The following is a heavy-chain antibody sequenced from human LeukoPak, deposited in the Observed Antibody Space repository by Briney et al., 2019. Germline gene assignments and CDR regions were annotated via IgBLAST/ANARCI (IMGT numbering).Heavy chain of an antibody. D-gene: IGHD2-2*02. CDR2: INPNSGGT. CDR3: ARDHGRYCSSTSCYTPWFDP. V-gene: IGHV1-2*02. Sequence: ASVKVSCKASGYTFTGYYMHWVRQAPGQGLEWMGWINPNSGGTNYAQKFQGRVTMTRDTSISTAYMELSSLRSEDTAVYYCARDHGRYCSSTSCYTPWFDPWGQGTLVTVSS. J-gene: IGHJ5*02. CDR1: GYTFTGYY.